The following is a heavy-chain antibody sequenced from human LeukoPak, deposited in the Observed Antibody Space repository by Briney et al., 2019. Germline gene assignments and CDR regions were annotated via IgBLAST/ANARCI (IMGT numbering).Heavy chain of an antibody. Sequence: PGRSLRLSCAASGFTFSSYAMHWVRQAPGKGLEWVAVISYDGSNKYYADSVKGRFTISRDNSKNTLYLQMDSLRAEDTAVYYCAREDLWFGELGGQGTLVTVSS. CDR2: ISYDGSNK. J-gene: IGHJ4*02. D-gene: IGHD3-10*01. V-gene: IGHV3-30-3*01. CDR3: AREDLWFGEL. CDR1: GFTFSSYA.